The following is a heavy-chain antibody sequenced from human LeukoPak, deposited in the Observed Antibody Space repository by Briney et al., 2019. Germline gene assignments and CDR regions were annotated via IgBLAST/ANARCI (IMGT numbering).Heavy chain of an antibody. Sequence: GGYLRLSCAASGFTFSSYSMNWVRQAPGKGLEWVSSISSSSSYIYYADSVKGRFTISRDNAKNSLYLQMNSLRAEDTAVYYCSSSGSSRRYMAVWGKGTTVTVSS. J-gene: IGHJ6*03. CDR3: SSSGSSRRYMAV. D-gene: IGHD6-13*01. V-gene: IGHV3-21*01. CDR1: GFTFSSYS. CDR2: ISSSSSYI.